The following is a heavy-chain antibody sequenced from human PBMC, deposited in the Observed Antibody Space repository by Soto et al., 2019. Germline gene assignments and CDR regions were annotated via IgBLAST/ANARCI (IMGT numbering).Heavy chain of an antibody. CDR1: GFTFSNYA. CDR2: ISGNDDST. V-gene: IGHV3-23*01. CDR3: AKDLTSSGVFVFGY. J-gene: IGHJ4*02. D-gene: IGHD6-25*01. Sequence: WWSLRLWCVASGFTFSNYAMSGFRQAPGKGLEWVSGISGNDDSTYYADSVKGRCIISRDNSKNTLDLQMNSLRDQDTAVYYCAKDLTSSGVFVFGYWGQRIRVTLSS.